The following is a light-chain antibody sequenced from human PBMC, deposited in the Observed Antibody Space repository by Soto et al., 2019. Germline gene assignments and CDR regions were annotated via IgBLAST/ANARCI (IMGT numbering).Light chain of an antibody. V-gene: IGLV2-11*01. CDR3: CSYAGSYIYV. J-gene: IGLJ1*01. CDR2: HVS. CDR1: SSDVGGYNY. Sequence: QSALTQPRSVSRSPGQSVSISCTGTSSDVGGYNYVSWYQQHPGKAPKLMIYHVSERPSGVPDRISASKSGNTASLTISGLQAEDEADYYCCSYAGSYIYVFGTGTKVTV.